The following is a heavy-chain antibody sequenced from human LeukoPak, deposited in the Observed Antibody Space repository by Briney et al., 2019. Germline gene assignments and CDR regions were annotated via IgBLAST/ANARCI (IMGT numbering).Heavy chain of an antibody. D-gene: IGHD2-2*01. J-gene: IGHJ4*02. CDR3: ARAGYCSSTSCLSPFDY. Sequence: GGSLRLSCAASGFTFSSYAMHWVRQAPGKGLEGVAVISYDGSNKYYADSVKGRFTISRDNSKNTLYLQMNSLRAEDTAVYYCARAGYCSSTSCLSPFDYWGQGTLVTVSS. CDR2: ISYDGSNK. CDR1: GFTFSSYA. V-gene: IGHV3-30*04.